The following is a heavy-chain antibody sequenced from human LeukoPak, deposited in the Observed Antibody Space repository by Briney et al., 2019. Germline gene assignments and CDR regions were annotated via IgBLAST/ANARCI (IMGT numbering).Heavy chain of an antibody. Sequence: SQTLSLTCAISGDSVSSNSAAWNWIRLSPSRGLEWLGRTYYRSKWYNNYAVSVQSRLTINPDTSKNQFSLQLNSMTTEDTAVYYCAREGEVGTTWSWFDPWGQGTLVTVSS. V-gene: IGHV6-1*01. CDR2: TYYRSKWYN. CDR1: GDSVSSNSAA. D-gene: IGHD2/OR15-2a*01. J-gene: IGHJ5*02. CDR3: AREGEVGTTWSWFDP.